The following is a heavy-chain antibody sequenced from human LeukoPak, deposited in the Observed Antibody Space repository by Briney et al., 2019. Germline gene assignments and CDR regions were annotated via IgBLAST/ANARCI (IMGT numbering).Heavy chain of an antibody. V-gene: IGHV3-23*01. J-gene: IGHJ3*02. CDR2: IGGGGSPT. D-gene: IGHD1-14*01. CDR3: AKDSIGYNQIYYAFDI. Sequence: GGSLRLSCAASGFSFSSYAMNWVRLAPGRGLEWVSHIGGGGSPTFYSDSVRGRFTISRDNSKGTLYLQMNSLRVDDTAVYFCAKDSIGYNQIYYAFDIWGQGTLVTVSS. CDR1: GFSFSSYA.